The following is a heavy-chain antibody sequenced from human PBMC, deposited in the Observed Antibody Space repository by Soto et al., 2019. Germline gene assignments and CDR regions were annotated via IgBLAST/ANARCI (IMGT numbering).Heavy chain of an antibody. J-gene: IGHJ6*02. Sequence: ASVQVSCLDSGYTFTGYYMHWVRQAPGQGLEWMGWINPNSGGTNYAQKFQGRVTMTRDTSISTAYMELSRLRSDDTAVYYCARRSLTMPRTFNVMDVWGQGTTVTGSS. CDR1: GYTFTGYY. CDR3: ARRSLTMPRTFNVMDV. CDR2: INPNSGGT. V-gene: IGHV1-2*02. D-gene: IGHD3-10*01.